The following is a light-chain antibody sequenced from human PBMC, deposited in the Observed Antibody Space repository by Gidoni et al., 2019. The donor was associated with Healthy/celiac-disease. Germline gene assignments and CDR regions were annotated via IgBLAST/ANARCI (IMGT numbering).Light chain of an antibody. CDR1: ALPKQY. J-gene: IGLJ2*01. V-gene: IGLV3-25*03. CDR3: QSADSSGTYVV. CDR2: KDS. Sequence: SYEPTQPTSVSVYTGQTARITCSGDALPKQYAYWYQQKPGQAPVLVIYKDSERPSGIPGRFSGSSSGTTVTLTISGVQAEDAADYYCQSADSSGTYVVFGGGTKLTVL.